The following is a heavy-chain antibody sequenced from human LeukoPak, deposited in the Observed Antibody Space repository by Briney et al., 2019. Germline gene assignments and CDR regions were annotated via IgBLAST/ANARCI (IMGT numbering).Heavy chain of an antibody. Sequence: SETLSLTCAVYGGSFSGYYWSWIRQPPGKGLEWIGEINHSGSTNYNPSLKSRVTISVDTSKSQFSLKLSSVTAADTAVYYCAREAYSSGSYWGQGTLVTVSS. V-gene: IGHV4-34*01. D-gene: IGHD6-19*01. J-gene: IGHJ4*02. CDR3: AREAYSSGSY. CDR2: INHSGST. CDR1: GGSFSGYY.